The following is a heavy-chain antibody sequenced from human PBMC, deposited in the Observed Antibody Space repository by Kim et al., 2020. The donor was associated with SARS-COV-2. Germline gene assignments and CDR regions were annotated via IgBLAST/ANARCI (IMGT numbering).Heavy chain of an antibody. CDR2: IRSKAYGGTT. D-gene: IGHD4-17*01. J-gene: IGHJ6*02. CDR3: TIHSTVTGYYYYGMDV. CDR1: GFTFGDYA. Sequence: GGSLRLSCTASGFTFGDYAMSWFRQAPGKGLEWVGFIRSKAYGGTTEYAASVKGRFTISRDDSKSIAYLQMNSLKTEDTAVYYCTIHSTVTGYYYYGMDVWGQGTTVTVSS. V-gene: IGHV3-49*03.